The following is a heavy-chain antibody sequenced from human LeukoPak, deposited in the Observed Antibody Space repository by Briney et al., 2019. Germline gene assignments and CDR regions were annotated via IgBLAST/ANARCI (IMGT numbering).Heavy chain of an antibody. CDR1: GFTFRSYS. CDR3: ARDHVYYYYYMDV. CDR2: ISSSSSTI. J-gene: IGHJ6*03. Sequence: GTLRLSCAPFGFTFRSYSINSVGQAPGHGRWGVSYISSSSSTIYYADSVKGRFTISRDNAKNSLYLQMNSLRAEDTAVYYCARDHVYYYYYMDVWGKGTTVTVSS. V-gene: IGHV3-48*01.